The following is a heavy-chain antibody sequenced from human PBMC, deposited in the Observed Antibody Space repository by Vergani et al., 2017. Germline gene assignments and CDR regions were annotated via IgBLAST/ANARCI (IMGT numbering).Heavy chain of an antibody. D-gene: IGHD3-16*01. CDR1: GYTFTNYN. V-gene: IGHV7-4-1*02. Sequence: QVQLVQSGSELKKPGSSVKVSCKASGYTFTNYNINLLRQAPGQGPEWMGGINTNTGNPTNAQDFTGRFVCSLDTSVNTAYLQISSLKAENSAVYYWVRKRLGTTKGDFDYWGQGTLVSVSS. CDR2: INTNTGNP. J-gene: IGHJ4*02. CDR3: VRKRLGTTKGDFDY.